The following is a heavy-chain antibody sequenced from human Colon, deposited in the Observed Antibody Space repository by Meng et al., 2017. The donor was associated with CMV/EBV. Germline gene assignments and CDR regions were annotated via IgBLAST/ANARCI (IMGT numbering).Heavy chain of an antibody. V-gene: IGHV3-7*03. Sequence: GGSLRLSCAASGFTFSSYWMTWVRQAPGKGREWVANIKRDGSEKYYMDSVKGRFTISRDNGKNSLYLQMNSLRVEDTAVYYCAKALGFQDWGSSHDTLDVWGQGTMVTVSS. D-gene: IGHD6-13*01. CDR2: IKRDGSEK. CDR1: GFTFSSYW. J-gene: IGHJ3*01. CDR3: AKALGFQDWGSSHDTLDV.